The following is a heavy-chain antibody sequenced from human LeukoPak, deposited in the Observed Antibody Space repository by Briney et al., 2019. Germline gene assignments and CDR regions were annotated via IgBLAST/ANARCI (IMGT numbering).Heavy chain of an antibody. CDR2: MNPNSGNT. D-gene: IGHD3-16*01. V-gene: IGHV1-8*01. CDR3: ARGLTVRGNWFDP. CDR1: GYTFTSYD. Sequence: ASVKVSCKASGYTFTSYDINWVRQATGQGLEWMGWMNPNSGNTGYAQRFQGRVTMTRNTSISTAYMELSSLRSEDTAVYYCARGLTVRGNWFDPWGQGTLVTVSS. J-gene: IGHJ5*02.